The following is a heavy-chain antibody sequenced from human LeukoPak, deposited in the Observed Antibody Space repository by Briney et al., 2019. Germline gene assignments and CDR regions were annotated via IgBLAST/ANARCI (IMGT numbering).Heavy chain of an antibody. CDR1: GFTFSSYA. D-gene: IGHD5-18*01. CDR2: ISYDGSNK. Sequence: PGGSLRLSCAASGFTFSSYAMHWVRQAPGKGLEWVAVISYDGSNKYYADSVKGRFTISRDNSKNTLYVQMDSLRAEDTAVYYCAKRGYTYGGHFDYWGQGALVTVSS. V-gene: IGHV3-30*04. J-gene: IGHJ4*02. CDR3: AKRGYTYGGHFDY.